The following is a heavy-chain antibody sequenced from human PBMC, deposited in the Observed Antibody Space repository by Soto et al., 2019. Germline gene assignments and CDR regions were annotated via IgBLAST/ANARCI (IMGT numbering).Heavy chain of an antibody. CDR2: ISAYNGNT. Sequence: QVQLVQSGAEVKKPGASVKVSCKASGYTFTSYAISWVRQAPGQGLEWMGWISAYNGNTKYAQKLQGRATMTTDTSTSTAYTELRSLRPDDTAVYYWARDHGGAITFEWGQGTLVTVSS. CDR1: GYTFTSYA. V-gene: IGHV1-18*01. J-gene: IGHJ4*02. CDR3: ARDHGGAITFE. D-gene: IGHD3-16*01.